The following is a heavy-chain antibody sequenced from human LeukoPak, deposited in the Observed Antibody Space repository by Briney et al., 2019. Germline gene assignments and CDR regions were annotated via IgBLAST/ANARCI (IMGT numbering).Heavy chain of an antibody. D-gene: IGHD6-13*01. CDR2: IYPGDSDT. CDR1: GYSFTSYW. V-gene: IGHV5-51*01. J-gene: IGHJ3*02. Sequence: GESLKISCKGSGYSFTSYWIGWVRQMPGKGLEWMGIIYPGDSDTRYSPSFQGQVTISADKSISTAYLQWSSLKASDTAMYYCARPISSWGDAFDIWGQGTMVTVSS. CDR3: ARPISSWGDAFDI.